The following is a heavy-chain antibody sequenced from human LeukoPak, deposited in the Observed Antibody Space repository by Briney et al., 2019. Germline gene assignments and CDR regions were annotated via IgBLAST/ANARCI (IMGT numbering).Heavy chain of an antibody. V-gene: IGHV3-21*01. J-gene: IGHJ4*02. Sequence: GGSLRLSCAASGFTFSRSTMDWVRQAPGKGLEWVSSITGSSDYIYYADSVKGRFTISRDNTKDSLSLQMNSLRAEDTAVYYCARLYCSGGSCYGKHYFDYWGQGALVTVSS. D-gene: IGHD2-15*01. CDR1: GFTFSRST. CDR2: ITGSSDYI. CDR3: ARLYCSGGSCYGKHYFDY.